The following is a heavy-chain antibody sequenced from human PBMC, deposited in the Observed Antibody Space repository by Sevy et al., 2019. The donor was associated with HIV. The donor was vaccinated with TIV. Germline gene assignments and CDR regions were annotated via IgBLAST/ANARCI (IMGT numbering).Heavy chain of an antibody. CDR3: AKSAPYFHGSGRTFDY. V-gene: IGHV4-61*03. CDR1: GDSVSSGSYY. Sequence: TLSLTCTVSGDSVSSGSYYWGWIRQPPGKGLEWIGNIYYSGSTNFNPSLKSRATISIHTSKTHFSLRLTAVTAADTAVYYCAKSAPYFHGSGRTFDYWGQGILVTVSS. J-gene: IGHJ4*02. D-gene: IGHD3-10*01. CDR2: IYYSGST.